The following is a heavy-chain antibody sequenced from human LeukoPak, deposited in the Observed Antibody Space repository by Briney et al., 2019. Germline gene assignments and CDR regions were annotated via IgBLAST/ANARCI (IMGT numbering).Heavy chain of an antibody. CDR2: ISHDGRAE. CDR3: AKDLDVVLVAAFFDY. CDR1: GFTIGNHG. J-gene: IGHJ4*02. D-gene: IGHD2-15*01. V-gene: IGHV3-30*18. Sequence: GGSLRLSCAVSGFTIGNHGMHWVRQAAGKGLEWVAMISHDGRAEYYRDSVKGRLTISRDNSNNMLYLQMNSLRAEDTAVYYCAKDLDVVLVAAFFDYWGQRTLVTVSS.